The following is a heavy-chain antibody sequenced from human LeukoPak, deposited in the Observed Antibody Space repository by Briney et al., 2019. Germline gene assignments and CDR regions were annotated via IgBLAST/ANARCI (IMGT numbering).Heavy chain of an antibody. Sequence: SETLSLTCRVSGGSISSTSYYWGWIRQPPGKGLEWIASIYHSGETFYNPSLESRVAISVDTPNNEVFLDLYSVTAADTAMYYCAETNTQDWFDPWGRGTLVTVSS. V-gene: IGHV4-39*07. D-gene: IGHD2-8*01. CDR2: IYHSGET. CDR1: GGSISSTSYY. CDR3: AETNTQDWFDP. J-gene: IGHJ5*02.